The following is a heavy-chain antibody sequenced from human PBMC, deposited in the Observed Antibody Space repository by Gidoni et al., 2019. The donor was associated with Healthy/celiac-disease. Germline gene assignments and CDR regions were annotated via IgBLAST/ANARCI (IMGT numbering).Heavy chain of an antibody. Sequence: QVQLVESGGGVVQPGRSLRLSCAASGFPFSSYGMHWVRQAPGKGLGWVAVIWYDGSNKYYADSVKGRFTISRDNSKNTLYLQINSLRAEDTAVYYCARGVRDIVVVGNWFDPWGQGTLVTVSS. J-gene: IGHJ5*02. CDR3: ARGVRDIVVVGNWFDP. CDR2: IWYDGSNK. CDR1: GFPFSSYG. D-gene: IGHD2-2*01. V-gene: IGHV3-33*01.